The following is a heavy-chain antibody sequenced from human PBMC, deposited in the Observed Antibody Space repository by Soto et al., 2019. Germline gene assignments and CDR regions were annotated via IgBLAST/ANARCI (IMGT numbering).Heavy chain of an antibody. J-gene: IGHJ6*02. D-gene: IGHD3-22*01. CDR3: ARGRSSGYFAYYYYGMDV. CDR2: MNPNSGNT. CDR1: GYTFTSYG. Sequence: ASVKVSCKASGYTFTSYGISWVRQATGQGLEWMGWMNPNSGNTGYAQKFQGRVTMTRNTSISTAYMELSSLRSEDTAVYYCARGRSSGYFAYYYYGMDVWGQGTTVTVSS. V-gene: IGHV1-8*02.